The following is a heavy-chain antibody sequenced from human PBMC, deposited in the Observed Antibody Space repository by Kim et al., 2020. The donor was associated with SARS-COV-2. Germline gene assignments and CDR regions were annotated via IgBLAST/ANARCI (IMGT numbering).Heavy chain of an antibody. D-gene: IGHD3-10*01. CDR3: VREKTASGTGWFDP. CDR1: GFSFGTYG. Sequence: GGSLRLSCAASGFSFGTYGMNWVRQAPGKGLEWVSYISSSSSFIHYGDSVKGRFTISRDNAKNSLVLQMDSLRVDDTGVYYCVREKTASGTGWFDPWGQGTLGTGSS. J-gene: IGHJ5*02. V-gene: IGHV3-21*06. CDR2: ISSSSSFI.